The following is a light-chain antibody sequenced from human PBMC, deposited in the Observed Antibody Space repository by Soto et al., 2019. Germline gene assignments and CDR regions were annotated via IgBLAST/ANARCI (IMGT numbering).Light chain of an antibody. CDR3: AAWDDSLNGVV. Sequence: QSVLTQPPSASGTPGQRVTISCSGSSSNIGSNTVNWYQQLPGTAPKLLIYSNNQRPSGVPDRFSGSKSATSASLAISGLQSEDEADYYSAAWDDSLNGVVFGGGTKLTVL. J-gene: IGLJ2*01. CDR1: SSNIGSNT. V-gene: IGLV1-44*01. CDR2: SNN.